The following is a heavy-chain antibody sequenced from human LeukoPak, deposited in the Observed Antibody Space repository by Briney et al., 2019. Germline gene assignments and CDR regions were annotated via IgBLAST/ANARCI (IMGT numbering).Heavy chain of an antibody. V-gene: IGHV4-30-2*01. CDR1: GGSISSGGYS. CDR3: ARGRNYGDWFDP. Sequence: TLSLTCAVSGGSISSGGYSWSWIRQPPGKGLEWIGYIYHSGSTYYNPSLKSRVTISVGRSKNQFSLKLSSVTAADTAVYYCARGRNYGDWFDPWGQGTLVTVSS. J-gene: IGHJ5*02. D-gene: IGHD4-17*01. CDR2: IYHSGST.